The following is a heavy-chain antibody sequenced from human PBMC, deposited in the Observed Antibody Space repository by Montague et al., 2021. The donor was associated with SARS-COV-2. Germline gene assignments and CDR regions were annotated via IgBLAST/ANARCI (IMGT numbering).Heavy chain of an antibody. CDR1: GDSISTDNC. V-gene: IGHV4-4*02. D-gene: IGHD1-26*01. CDR3: ERKGSGRSDLAY. CDR2: IYHTGST. J-gene: IGHJ4*02. Sequence: SETLSLTCVVSGDSISTDNCWTWFRLPPGKGLEWFGEIYHTGSTKYKPSRNSRVSMSVDKSWNQLSLRLTSVTAADTAIYYRERKGSGRSDLAYWGQRTLVTVSS.